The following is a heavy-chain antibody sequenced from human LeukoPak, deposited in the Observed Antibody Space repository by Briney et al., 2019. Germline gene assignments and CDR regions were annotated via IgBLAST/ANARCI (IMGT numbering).Heavy chain of an antibody. V-gene: IGHV1-69*01. CDR3: ARPEGFGDYVPLDY. CDR1: GGTFSTYP. D-gene: IGHD3-16*01. Sequence: ASVKASCKTSGGTFSTYPITWVRQAPGQGLERMGGIIPIFGKPNYAQKFQGRLTITADESTTSAYMNLSSLTFEDTAVYYCARPEGFGDYVPLDYWGQGTMVTVSS. CDR2: IIPIFGKP. J-gene: IGHJ4*02.